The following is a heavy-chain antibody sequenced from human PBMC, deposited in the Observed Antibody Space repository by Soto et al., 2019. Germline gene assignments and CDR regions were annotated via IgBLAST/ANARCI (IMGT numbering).Heavy chain of an antibody. CDR2: IYYSGST. CDR3: ARTSLVDYDFWSGYYPRDNWFDP. D-gene: IGHD3-3*01. Sequence: SETLSLTCTVSGGSISSGGYYWSWIRQHPGKGLEWIGYIYYSGSTYYNPSLKSRVTISVDRSKNQFSLKLSSVTAADTAVYYCARTSLVDYDFWSGYYPRDNWFDPWGQGTLVTVSS. V-gene: IGHV4-31*03. J-gene: IGHJ5*02. CDR1: GGSISSGGYY.